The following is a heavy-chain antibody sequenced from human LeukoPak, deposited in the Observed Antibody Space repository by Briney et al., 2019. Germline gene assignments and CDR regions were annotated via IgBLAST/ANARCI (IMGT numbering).Heavy chain of an antibody. CDR1: GYTFTEHF. D-gene: IGHD1-7*01. CDR2: IHPASANT. Sequence: ASVKVSCKASGYTFTEHFIHWVRQAPGQGLQYMGWIHPASANTVYAQMFHGRVTPTRDTPATTTYMELSGLRSDDTAVYYCARDLRPANLWGQGTLVTVSS. J-gene: IGHJ4*02. V-gene: IGHV1-2*02. CDR3: ARDLRPANL.